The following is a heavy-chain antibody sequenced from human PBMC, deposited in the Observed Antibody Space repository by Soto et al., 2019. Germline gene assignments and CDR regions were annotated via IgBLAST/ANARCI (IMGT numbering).Heavy chain of an antibody. D-gene: IGHD1-1*01. J-gene: IGHJ4*02. CDR2: IYYNGNT. V-gene: IGHV4-39*01. CDR3: ARHGPLSNNWNQLDY. CDR1: GGSISSSRYY. Sequence: SETLSLTCTVSGGSISSSRYYWGWIRQPPGKGLEWIGNIYYNGNTFYNPSLKSRVTISIDTSKNQFSLKLSSVTAADTAVYHCARHGPLSNNWNQLDYWGQGTLVTVSS.